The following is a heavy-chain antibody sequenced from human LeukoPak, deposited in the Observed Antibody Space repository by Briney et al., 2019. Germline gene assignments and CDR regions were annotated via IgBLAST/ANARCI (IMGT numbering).Heavy chain of an antibody. CDR3: ARGHPTWTENWFDP. Sequence: SETLSLTCTVSGGSISSGDYYWSWIRQPPGKGLEWIGYIFYSGIPNYNLSLKSRVTISVDTSKNQFSLKLSSVTAADTAVYYCARGHPTWTENWFDPWGQGTLVTVSS. CDR1: GGSISSGDYY. CDR2: IFYSGIP. D-gene: IGHD3/OR15-3a*01. V-gene: IGHV4-61*08. J-gene: IGHJ5*02.